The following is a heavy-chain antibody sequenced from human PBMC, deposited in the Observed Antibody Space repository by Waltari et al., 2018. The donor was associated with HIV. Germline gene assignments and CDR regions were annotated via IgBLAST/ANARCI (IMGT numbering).Heavy chain of an antibody. D-gene: IGHD3-10*01. J-gene: IGHJ4*02. CDR2: ISHSGST. CDR3: ASAPPYSFGSGSPRKYFLF. CDR1: GGSFSGYY. Sequence: QVQLQQFGAGLLKPSETLFLTCGVYGGSFSGYYWSWIRQPPTKGLVWIGEISHSGSTNYNPSLKSRVIISVDTSKNQFSLKLNSVTAADTAVYFCASAPPYSFGSGSPRKYFLFWGQGTLVTVSS. V-gene: IGHV4-34*02.